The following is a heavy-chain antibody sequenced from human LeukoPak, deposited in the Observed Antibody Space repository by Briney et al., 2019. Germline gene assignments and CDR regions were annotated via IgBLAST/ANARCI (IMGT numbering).Heavy chain of an antibody. CDR2: IYHSGST. Sequence: SETLSLTCAVSGGSISSGGYSWSWIRQPPGKGLEWIGYIYHSGSTYYNPSLKSRVTISVDRSKNQFSLKLSSVTAADTAVYYCARGGYSYGFDYWGQGTLVTVSS. V-gene: IGHV4-30-2*01. CDR3: ARGGYSYGFDY. CDR1: GGSISSGGYS. J-gene: IGHJ4*02. D-gene: IGHD5-18*01.